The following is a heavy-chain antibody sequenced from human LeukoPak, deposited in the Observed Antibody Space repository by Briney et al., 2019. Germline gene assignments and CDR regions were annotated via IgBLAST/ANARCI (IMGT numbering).Heavy chain of an antibody. J-gene: IGHJ4*02. CDR2: IYYSGST. D-gene: IGHD1-26*01. Sequence: SETLSLTCTVSGGSISSHYWSWIRQPPGRGLEWIGYIYYSGSTNYNPSLKSRVTISVDTSKNQFSLKLSSVTAADTAVYYCARGARGSYSYWGQGTLVTVSS. CDR3: ARGARGSYSY. V-gene: IGHV4-59*08. CDR1: GGSISSHY.